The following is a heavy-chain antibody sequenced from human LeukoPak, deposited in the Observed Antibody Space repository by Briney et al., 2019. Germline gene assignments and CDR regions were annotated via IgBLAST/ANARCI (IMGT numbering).Heavy chain of an antibody. D-gene: IGHD1-14*01. J-gene: IGHJ4*02. CDR3: ARLRTGSFDY. Sequence: GGSLRLSCAASGFTSSSYWMSWVRQAPGKGPEWVASIKQDGSEQYYVDSVKGRFTISRDNAKNSLYLQMSSLRAEDTAVYYCARLRTGSFDYWGLGTLVTVSS. CDR1: GFTSSSYW. V-gene: IGHV3-7*01. CDR2: IKQDGSEQ.